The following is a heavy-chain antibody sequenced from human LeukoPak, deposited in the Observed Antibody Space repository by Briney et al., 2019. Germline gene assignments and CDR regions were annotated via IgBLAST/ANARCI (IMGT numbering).Heavy chain of an antibody. J-gene: IGHJ4*02. V-gene: IGHV4-59*08. CDR1: GGSITSYY. Sequence: SETLSLTCTVSGGSITSYYWSWIRQRPGKGLEWIGCIYYSGTTNYSPSLRSRVTISVDTSKNQFSLKLSSVTAADTAVYYCARLLTTWGYFDYWGQGTLVTVSS. CDR2: IYYSGTT. CDR3: ARLLTTWGYFDY. D-gene: IGHD7-27*01.